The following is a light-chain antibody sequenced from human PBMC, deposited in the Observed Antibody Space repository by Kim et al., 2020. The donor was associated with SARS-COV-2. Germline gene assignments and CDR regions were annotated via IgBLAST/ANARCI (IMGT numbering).Light chain of an antibody. CDR3: QAWDSSTAI. J-gene: IGLJ2*01. Sequence: GSPGQTASITCSGDKLGDKYACWYQQKPGQSPVLVIYQDSKRPSGIPERFSGSNSGNTATLTISGTQAMDEADYYCQAWDSSTAIFGGGTQLTVL. CDR2: QDS. V-gene: IGLV3-1*01. CDR1: KLGDKY.